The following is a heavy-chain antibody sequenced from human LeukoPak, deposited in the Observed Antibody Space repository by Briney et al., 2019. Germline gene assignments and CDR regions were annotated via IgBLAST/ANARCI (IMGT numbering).Heavy chain of an antibody. CDR2: ITGSGGTT. V-gene: IGHV3-23*01. Sequence: GGSLRLSCVVSGFTFTDYGMSWVRQAPGKGLEWVSVITGSGGTTYYAGSVKGRFTISRDNSKNTLYLQMNSLRAEDTAVYYCAKDSLADIDYWGQGTLVTVSS. D-gene: IGHD3-16*01. CDR1: GFTFTDYG. CDR3: AKDSLADIDY. J-gene: IGHJ4*02.